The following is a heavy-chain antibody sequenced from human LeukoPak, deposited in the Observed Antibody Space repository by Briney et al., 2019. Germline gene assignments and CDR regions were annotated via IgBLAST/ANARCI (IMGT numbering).Heavy chain of an antibody. V-gene: IGHV3-43D*03. CDR3: AKDLRDYYGSGSSIPGYYYYGMDV. J-gene: IGHJ6*02. D-gene: IGHD3-10*01. CDR2: ISWDGGST. Sequence: GGSLRLSCAASGFTFDDYAMHWVRQAPGKGLEWVSLISWDGGSTYYADSVKGRFTISRDNSKNSLYLQMNSLRAEDTALYYCAKDLRDYYGSGSSIPGYYYYGMDVWGQGTTVTVSS. CDR1: GFTFDDYA.